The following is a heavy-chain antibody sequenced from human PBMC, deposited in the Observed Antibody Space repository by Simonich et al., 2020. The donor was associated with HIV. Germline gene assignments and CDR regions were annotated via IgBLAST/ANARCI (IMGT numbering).Heavy chain of an antibody. Sequence: EVQVVESGGGSVKPGGSLRLSCAASGFTFSGAWLSWVRQAPGKGREWVGRIKSKVDGGTIDYAAPVKGRFIISRDDSKNTLYLQMNSLQTEDTGIYYCATDVPGIYFPFDYWGQGTLVTVSS. CDR3: ATDVPGIYFPFDY. CDR2: IKSKVDGGTI. CDR1: GFTFSGAW. J-gene: IGHJ4*02. D-gene: IGHD1-26*01. V-gene: IGHV3-15*01.